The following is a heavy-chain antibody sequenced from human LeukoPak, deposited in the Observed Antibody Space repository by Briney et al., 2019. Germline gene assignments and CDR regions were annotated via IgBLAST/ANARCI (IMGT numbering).Heavy chain of an antibody. Sequence: GGSLRLSCAASEFTFSSYGMSWVRQAPGKGLEWVTSISGSGGSTQYADSVQGRFAISRDNSKNTLYLQMNSLRVEDTAVYFCARDPNGDYIGTFDMWGRGTMVSVSS. CDR1: EFTFSSYG. CDR2: ISGSGGST. D-gene: IGHD4-17*01. V-gene: IGHV3-23*01. CDR3: ARDPNGDYIGTFDM. J-gene: IGHJ3*02.